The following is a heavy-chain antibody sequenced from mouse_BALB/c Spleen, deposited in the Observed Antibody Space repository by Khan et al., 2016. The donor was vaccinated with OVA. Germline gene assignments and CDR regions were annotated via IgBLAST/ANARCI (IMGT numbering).Heavy chain of an antibody. J-gene: IGHJ3*01. CDR2: INSDGTYT. Sequence: EVELVESGGDLVKPGGSLKLSCAASGFTFSNYGMSWVRQLPDKSLEWVATINSDGTYTYYPDSVKGRLSISRNTAKNTLYLEMSSLKSEDTAMYYCASHLTGSFAYWGQGTLVTVSA. CDR1: GFTFSNYG. CDR3: ASHLTGSFAY. V-gene: IGHV5-6*01. D-gene: IGHD4-1*01.